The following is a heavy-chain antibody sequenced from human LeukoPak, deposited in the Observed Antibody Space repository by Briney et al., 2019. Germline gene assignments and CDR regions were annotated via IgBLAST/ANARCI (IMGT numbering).Heavy chain of an antibody. Sequence: RASVKVSCKASGYTFTSYGISWVRLAPGQGLEWMGWISAYNGNTNYAQRLQGRVTMTTDTSTSTAYMELRSLRSDDTAVYYCARYWDIVGARSDYWGQGTLVTVSS. CDR2: ISAYNGNT. D-gene: IGHD1-26*01. V-gene: IGHV1-18*01. CDR3: ARYWDIVGARSDY. J-gene: IGHJ4*02. CDR1: GYTFTSYG.